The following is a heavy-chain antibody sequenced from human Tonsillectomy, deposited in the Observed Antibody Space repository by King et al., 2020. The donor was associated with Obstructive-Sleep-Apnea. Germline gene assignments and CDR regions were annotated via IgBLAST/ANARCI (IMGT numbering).Heavy chain of an antibody. CDR2: INHSGIT. V-gene: IGHV4-34*01. D-gene: IGHD2-2*01. Sequence: VQLQQWGAGLLKPSETLSLTCAVYGGSFSGYYWDWIRQPPGKGLEWIGEINHSGITNYNQSLKGPVTISVETSKNQFSLELSAVTAAYTAVYYCARIKGYCSSTSCYYYYYYGMDVWGQGTTVTVSS. CDR3: ARIKGYCSSTSCYYYYYYGMDV. CDR1: GGSFSGYY. J-gene: IGHJ6*02.